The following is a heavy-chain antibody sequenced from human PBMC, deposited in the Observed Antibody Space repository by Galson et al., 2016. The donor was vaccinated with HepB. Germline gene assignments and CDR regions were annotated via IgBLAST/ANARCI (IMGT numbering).Heavy chain of an antibody. CDR3: ARASYYGNTGYYYFDS. J-gene: IGHJ4*02. CDR1: GFTFSYYY. CDR2: ISSSGSTI. V-gene: IGHV3-11*04. Sequence: SLRLSCAASGFTFSYYYMSWIRQAPGKGLEWVSYISSSGSTIYYADPVKGRFTISRDNAKNSLFLQMNSLTAEDTAVYFCARASYYGNTGYYYFDSWGQGRLVTVSS. D-gene: IGHD3-22*01.